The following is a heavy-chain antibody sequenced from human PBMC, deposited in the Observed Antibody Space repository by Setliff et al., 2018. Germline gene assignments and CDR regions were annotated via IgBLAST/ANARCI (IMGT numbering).Heavy chain of an antibody. V-gene: IGHV3-23*01. Sequence: GGSLRLSCAASGFSFSSYAMSWVRQAPGKGLEWVSTIIGSGISTYYADSVQGRVTISRDNNKNTLHLQMNSLRVEDTAIYYCAKSPHDFWSGRVFFDYWGQGMLVTVSS. CDR1: GFSFSSYA. CDR2: IIGSGIST. J-gene: IGHJ4*01. D-gene: IGHD3-3*01. CDR3: AKSPHDFWSGRVFFDY.